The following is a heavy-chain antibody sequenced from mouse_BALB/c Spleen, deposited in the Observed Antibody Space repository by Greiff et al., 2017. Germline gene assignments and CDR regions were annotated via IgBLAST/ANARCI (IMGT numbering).Heavy chain of an antibody. J-gene: IGHJ2*01. D-gene: IGHD3-3*01. CDR1: GYAFTSYN. CDR3: ARGLESACFDY. V-gene: IGHV1S135*01. CDR2: IDPYNGGT. Sequence: RLQQSGPERVKPGASVKVSGKASGYAFTSYNTYWVKQSHGKSREWIGYIDPYNGGTSYNQKFKGKATLTVDKSSSTAYMHPYSLTSKDSAVYDCARGLESACFDYWGQGTTLTVSS.